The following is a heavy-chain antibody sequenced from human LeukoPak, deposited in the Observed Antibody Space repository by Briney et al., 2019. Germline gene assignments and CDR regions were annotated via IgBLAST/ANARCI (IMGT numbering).Heavy chain of an antibody. CDR1: GGSFRDYF. D-gene: IGHD2-15*01. CDR3: ARASWGYCSGGSCYPNWFDP. Sequence: PSETLSLTCVVYGGSFRDYFWSWIRQPPGRGLEWIGQISHSGSTNYNPSLKSRVTISVDTSKNQFSLKLTSVTAADTAVYYCARASWGYCSGGSCYPNWFDPWGQGTLVTVSS. J-gene: IGHJ5*02. CDR2: ISHSGST. V-gene: IGHV4-34*01.